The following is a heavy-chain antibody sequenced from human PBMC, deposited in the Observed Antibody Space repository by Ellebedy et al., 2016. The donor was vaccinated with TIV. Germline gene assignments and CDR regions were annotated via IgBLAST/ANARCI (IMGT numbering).Heavy chain of an antibody. Sequence: MPGGSLRLSCTVSGGSISSYYWSWIRQPPGKGLEWIGYIYYSGSTNYNPSLKSRVTISVDTSKNQFSLKLSSVTAADTAVYYCARRYCSSTSCFPFDYWGQGTLVTVSS. CDR3: ARRYCSSTSCFPFDY. J-gene: IGHJ4*02. V-gene: IGHV4-59*08. CDR1: GGSISSYY. CDR2: IYYSGST. D-gene: IGHD2-2*01.